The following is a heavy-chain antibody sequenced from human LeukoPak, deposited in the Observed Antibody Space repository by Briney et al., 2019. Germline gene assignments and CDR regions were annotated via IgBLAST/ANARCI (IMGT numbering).Heavy chain of an antibody. CDR1: GFTFSSYA. D-gene: IGHD2-2*01. Sequence: GGSLRLSCAASGFTFSSYAMSWVRQAPGKGLEWVSAISGSGGSTYYADSVKGRFTISRDNSKNTLYLQMNSLRAEDTAVYYCAKDHGYCSSTSCLLFDYWGQGTLVTVSS. CDR2: ISGSGGST. CDR3: AKDHGYCSSTSCLLFDY. J-gene: IGHJ4*02. V-gene: IGHV3-23*01.